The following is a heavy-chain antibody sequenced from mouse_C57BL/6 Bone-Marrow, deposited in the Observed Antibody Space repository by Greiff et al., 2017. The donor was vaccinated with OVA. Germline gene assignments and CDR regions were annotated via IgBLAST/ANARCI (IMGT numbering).Heavy chain of an antibody. CDR3: ARTIYYDYEAWFAY. V-gene: IGHV1-18*01. CDR1: GYTFTDYN. Sequence: EVHLQQSGPELVKPGASVKIPCKASGYTFTDYNMDWVKQSHGKSLEWIGDINPNNGGTIYNQKFKGKATLTVDKDSSTAYMERRSLTSEDTAVYYCARTIYYDYEAWFAYWGQGTLVTVSA. CDR2: INPNNGGT. J-gene: IGHJ3*01. D-gene: IGHD2-4*01.